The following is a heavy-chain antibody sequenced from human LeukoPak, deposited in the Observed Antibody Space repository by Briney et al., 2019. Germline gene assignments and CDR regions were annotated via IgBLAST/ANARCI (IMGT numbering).Heavy chain of an antibody. V-gene: IGHV3-23*01. D-gene: IGHD3-10*01. CDR1: GFTFSSYA. CDR3: AKDRNTMVRGVTASPFDAFVI. J-gene: IGHJ3*02. Sequence: GGSLRLSCAASGFTFSSYAMSWVRQAPGKGLECVSAISGSGGSTYYADSVKGRFTISRDNSKNTLYLQMNSLRAEDTAVYYCAKDRNTMVRGVTASPFDAFVIWGQGTMVTVSS. CDR2: ISGSGGST.